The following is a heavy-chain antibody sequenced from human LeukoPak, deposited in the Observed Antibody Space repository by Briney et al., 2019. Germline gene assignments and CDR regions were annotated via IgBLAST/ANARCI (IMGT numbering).Heavy chain of an antibody. Sequence: SETLSLTCAVYGGSFSGYYWSWIRQPAGKGLEWIGRIYTSGSTNYNPSLKSRVTMSVDTSKNQFSLKLSSVTAADTAVYYCARVIYDYVWGSYRFGAFDIWGQGTMVTVSS. CDR3: ARVIYDYVWGSYRFGAFDI. J-gene: IGHJ3*02. CDR1: GGSFSGYY. CDR2: IYTSGST. V-gene: IGHV4-59*10. D-gene: IGHD3-16*02.